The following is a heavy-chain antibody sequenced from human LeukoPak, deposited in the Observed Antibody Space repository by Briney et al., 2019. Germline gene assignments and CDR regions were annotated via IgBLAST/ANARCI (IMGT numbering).Heavy chain of an antibody. CDR1: GFTFDDYA. CDR2: ISWNSGSI. D-gene: IGHD5-18*01. J-gene: IGHJ4*02. Sequence: PGRSLRLSCAASGFTFDDYAMHWLRQAPGRGLEGVSGISWNSGSIVYADSVKGRFNISRDNAKNSLYLQMNSLRAEDTALYYCAKDISYGYGQLSVYYFDYWGQGTLVTVSS. CDR3: AKDISYGYGQLSVYYFDY. V-gene: IGHV3-9*01.